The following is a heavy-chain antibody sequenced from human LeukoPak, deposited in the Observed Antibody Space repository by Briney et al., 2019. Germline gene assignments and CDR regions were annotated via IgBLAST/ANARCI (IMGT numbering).Heavy chain of an antibody. CDR3: ARCSGYDFVYPD. CDR2: IKQDGSEK. CDR1: GFTFSSYW. V-gene: IGHV3-7*04. Sequence: GGSLRLSCAASGFTFSSYWMSWVRQAPGKGRGWVANIKQDGSEKYYVDSVKGRFTISRDNAKNSLYLQMNSLRAEDTAVYYCARCSGYDFVYPDWGQGTMVTVSS. D-gene: IGHD5-12*01. J-gene: IGHJ3*01.